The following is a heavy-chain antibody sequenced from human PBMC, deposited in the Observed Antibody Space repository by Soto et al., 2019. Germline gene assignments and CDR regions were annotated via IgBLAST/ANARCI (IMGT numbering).Heavy chain of an antibody. Sequence: GGSLRLSCVASGFTFSDHWMHWVRQAPGKGLVWVSRINSGGSRTDYADSVKGRFTISRDNSKNTLYLQMNSLRAEDTAVYYCAKGFKAAPFDSWGKGTMVT. V-gene: IGHV3-74*01. D-gene: IGHD6-25*01. J-gene: IGHJ3*02. CDR1: GFTFSDHW. CDR2: INSGGSRT. CDR3: AKGFKAAPFDS.